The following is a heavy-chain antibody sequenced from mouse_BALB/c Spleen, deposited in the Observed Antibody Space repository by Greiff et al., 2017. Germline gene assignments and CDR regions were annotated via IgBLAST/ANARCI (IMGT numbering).Heavy chain of an antibody. D-gene: IGHD1-1*01. CDR3: ARGPASYYYGSSAWFAY. Sequence: EVQLVESGGGLVKPGGSLKLSCAASGFTFSSYAMSWVRQTPEKRLEWVASISSGGSTYYPDSVKGRFTISRDNAGNILYLQMSSLRSEDTAMYYCARGPASYYYGSSAWFAYWGQGTLVTVSA. CDR1: GFTFSSYA. CDR2: ISSGGST. V-gene: IGHV5-6-5*01. J-gene: IGHJ3*01.